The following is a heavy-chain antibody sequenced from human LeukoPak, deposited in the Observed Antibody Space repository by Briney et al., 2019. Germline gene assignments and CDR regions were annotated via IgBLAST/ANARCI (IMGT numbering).Heavy chain of an antibody. J-gene: IGHJ3*02. CDR1: GYTFTGYY. Sequence: ASVKVSCKASGYTFTGYYMHWVRQAPGQRLEWMGRINPNSGGTNCAQKFQGRVTMTRDTSISTAYMELSRLRSDDTAVYYCARLWGYYDSSGYPHAFDIWGQGTMVTVSS. V-gene: IGHV1-2*06. CDR2: INPNSGGT. D-gene: IGHD3-22*01. CDR3: ARLWGYYDSSGYPHAFDI.